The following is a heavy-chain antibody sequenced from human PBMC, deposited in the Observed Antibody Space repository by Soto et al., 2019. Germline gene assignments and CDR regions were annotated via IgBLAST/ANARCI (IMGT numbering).Heavy chain of an antibody. Sequence: GGSLRLSCAASGFTFSSYGMHWVRQAPGKGLEWVAVIWYDGSNKYYADSVKGRFTISRDNSKNTLYLQMNSLRAEDTAVYYCARDGRRITMVRGVIAYPDYYYGMDVWGQGTTVTVSS. CDR2: IWYDGSNK. J-gene: IGHJ6*02. CDR1: GFTFSSYG. D-gene: IGHD3-10*01. CDR3: ARDGRRITMVRGVIAYPDYYYGMDV. V-gene: IGHV3-33*01.